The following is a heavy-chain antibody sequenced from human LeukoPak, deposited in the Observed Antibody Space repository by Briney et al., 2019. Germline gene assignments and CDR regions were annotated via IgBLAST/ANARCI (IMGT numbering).Heavy chain of an antibody. V-gene: IGHV3-23*01. J-gene: IGHJ3*02. D-gene: IGHD3-22*01. Sequence: GGSLRLSCEASGFTFSSYAMSWVRQAPGKGLEWVSAISGSGGSTYYADSVKGRFTISRDNSKNTLYLQMNSLRAEDTAVYYCAKGGGYYYDSSGYAFDIWGQGTMVTVSS. CDR2: ISGSGGST. CDR3: AKGGGYYYDSSGYAFDI. CDR1: GFTFSSYA.